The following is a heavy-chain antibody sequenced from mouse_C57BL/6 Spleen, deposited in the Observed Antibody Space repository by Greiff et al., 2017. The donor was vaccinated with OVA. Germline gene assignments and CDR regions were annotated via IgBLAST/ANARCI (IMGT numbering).Heavy chain of an antibody. CDR3: ARCGDYDYAMDY. CDR1: GYTFTSYW. V-gene: IGHV1-7*01. Sequence: QVQLQQSGAELAKPGASVKLSCKASGYTFTSYWMYWVKQRPGQGLEWIGYINPSSGYTKYNHKFKDKATFTADKSSSTAYMQLSSLTYEDAAIXYCARCGDYDYAMDYWGQGTSVTVSS. D-gene: IGHD2-4*01. J-gene: IGHJ4*01. CDR2: INPSSGYT.